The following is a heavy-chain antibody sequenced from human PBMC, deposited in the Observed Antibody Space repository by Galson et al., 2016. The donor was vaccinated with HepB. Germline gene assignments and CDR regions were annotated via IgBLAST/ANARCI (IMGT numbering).Heavy chain of an antibody. V-gene: IGHV1-46*01. D-gene: IGHD2-15*01. CDR1: GYTFTSNF. CDR2: INPHGGST. CDR3: ARETSGAYSCDY. Sequence: SVKVSCKASGYTFTSNFIHWVRQAPGRGLEWVGIINPHGGSTFSSKNFQGRVTMTRDTATNTVYMELSSLRSDDTAVYYCARETSGAYSCDYWGQGTLVTVSS. J-gene: IGHJ4*02.